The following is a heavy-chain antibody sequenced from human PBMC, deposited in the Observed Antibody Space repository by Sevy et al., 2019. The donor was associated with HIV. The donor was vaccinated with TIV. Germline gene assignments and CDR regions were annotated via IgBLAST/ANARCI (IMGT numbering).Heavy chain of an antibody. Sequence: RGSLRLSCAASGFNIRAHWMLWVRQAPGKGLEWVANINEDGSTKYYLDSVKGRFTISRDNAENSAFLQMNSLRVEDTAVYYCVRALLKADSLWGQGTLVTVSS. J-gene: IGHJ4*02. CDR1: GFNIRAHW. D-gene: IGHD1-26*01. V-gene: IGHV3-7*01. CDR3: VRALLKADSL. CDR2: INEDGSTK.